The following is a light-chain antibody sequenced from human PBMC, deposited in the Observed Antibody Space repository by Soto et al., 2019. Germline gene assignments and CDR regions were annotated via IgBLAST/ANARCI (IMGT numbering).Light chain of an antibody. CDR2: LNPDGTH. J-gene: IGLJ2*01. CDR1: TRHRSYA. CDR3: QTWGTAMVV. Sequence: QLVLTQSPSASASLGASVKLNCTLSTRHRSYAIAWHQHQPEKGPRFLMTLNPDGTHRKGDGIPDRFSGSSSGAERYLTISSLQAEDEADYYCQTWGTAMVVFGGGTKVTVL. V-gene: IGLV4-69*01.